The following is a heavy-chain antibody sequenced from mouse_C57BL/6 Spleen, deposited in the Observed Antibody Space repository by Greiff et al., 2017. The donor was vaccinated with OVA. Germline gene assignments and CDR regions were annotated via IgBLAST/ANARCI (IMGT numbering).Heavy chain of an antibody. J-gene: IGHJ2*01. V-gene: IGHV5-17*01. Sequence: ELMLVESGGGLVKPGGSLKLSCAASGFTFSDYGMHWVRQAPEKGLEWVAYISSGSSTIYYADTVKGRFTISRDNAKNTLFLQMTSLRSEDTAMYYCARNYGSSPLYFDYWGQGTTLTVSS. D-gene: IGHD1-1*01. CDR1: GFTFSDYG. CDR3: ARNYGSSPLYFDY. CDR2: ISSGSSTI.